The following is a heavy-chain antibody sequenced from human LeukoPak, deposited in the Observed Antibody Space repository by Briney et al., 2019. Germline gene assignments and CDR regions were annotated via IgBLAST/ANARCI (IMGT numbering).Heavy chain of an antibody. D-gene: IGHD2-15*01. V-gene: IGHV3-23*01. J-gene: IGHJ4*02. CDR3: AKRSSLGSCSGASCTFDW. Sequence: PGESLRLSCVASGFTFSNYAMDWVRHAPWKGMDFLSTIRGSAERTYYEDSVKGRFTISRDSSKNTLYLQMNSLRAEDTAVYYCAKRSSLGSCSGASCTFDWWGRGTLVTVSS. CDR2: IRGSAERT. CDR1: GFTFSNYA.